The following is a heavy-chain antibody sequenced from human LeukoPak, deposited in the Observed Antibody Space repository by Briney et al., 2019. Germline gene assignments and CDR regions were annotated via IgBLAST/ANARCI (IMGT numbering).Heavy chain of an antibody. CDR3: ARQDSSSCDY. V-gene: IGHV1-46*01. D-gene: IGHD6-13*01. Sequence: ASVKVSCKASAYTFTSYYMHWVRQAPGQGLEWVGIINTSGGSTSYAQKFQGRVTMTRDTSTSKVYMELSSLRSDDTAVYYCARQDSSSCDYWGQGTLVTVSS. J-gene: IGHJ4*02. CDR1: AYTFTSYY. CDR2: INTSGGST.